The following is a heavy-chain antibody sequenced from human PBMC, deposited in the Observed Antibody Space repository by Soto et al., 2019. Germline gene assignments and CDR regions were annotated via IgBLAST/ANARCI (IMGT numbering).Heavy chain of an antibody. D-gene: IGHD3-10*01. V-gene: IGHV1-3*03. J-gene: IGHJ4*02. CDR3: ARASMVRGPHFDY. Sequence: SVKVSSKASGYTFSSYTIHWLRQAPGQSLEWMGWINSGNGNTKYSQKFHGRVTFTRDTSANTAYMELTSLGSEDMAVYYCARASMVRGPHFDYWGQGTLVTVSS. CDR1: GYTFSSYT. CDR2: INSGNGNT.